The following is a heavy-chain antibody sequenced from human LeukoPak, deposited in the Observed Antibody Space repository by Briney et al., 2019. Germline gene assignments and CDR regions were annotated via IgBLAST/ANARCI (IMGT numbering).Heavy chain of an antibody. J-gene: IGHJ5*02. CDR1: GFTFSSYG. CDR2: ISYDGSNK. V-gene: IGHV3-30*03. D-gene: IGHD2-8*01. Sequence: GGSLRLSCAASGFTFSSYGMHWVRQAPGKGLEWVAVISYDGSNKYYADSVKGRFTISRDNSKNTLYLQMNSLRAEDTAVYYCARGDAQFDPWGQGTLVTVSS. CDR3: ARGDAQFDP.